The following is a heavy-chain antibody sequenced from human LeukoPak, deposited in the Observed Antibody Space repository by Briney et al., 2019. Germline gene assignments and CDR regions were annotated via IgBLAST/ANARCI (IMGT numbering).Heavy chain of an antibody. CDR3: ARQSGGYDSSGYYPIDY. CDR2: ISYDGSNK. Sequence: GRSLRLSCAASGFTFSSYAMHWVRQAPGKGLEWVAVISYDGSNKYYADSVKGRFTISRDNSKNTLYLQMNSLRAEDTAVYYCARQSGGYDSSGYYPIDYWGQGTLVTASS. V-gene: IGHV3-30-3*01. J-gene: IGHJ4*02. D-gene: IGHD3-22*01. CDR1: GFTFSSYA.